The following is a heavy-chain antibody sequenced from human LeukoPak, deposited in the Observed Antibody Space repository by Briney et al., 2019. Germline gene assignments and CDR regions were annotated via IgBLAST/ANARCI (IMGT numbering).Heavy chain of an antibody. D-gene: IGHD2-15*01. CDR1: SGSIFNSNW. Sequence: SETLSLTCAVSSGSIFNSNWWSWVRPPPGKGLEWIGQIFHSGSTSYSPSLKSRVTISVDTSKNQFSLKLSSVTAADTAVYYCARGVVAAPPTLDYWGQETLVTVSS. V-gene: IGHV4-4*02. J-gene: IGHJ4*02. CDR2: IFHSGST. CDR3: ARGVVAAPPTLDY.